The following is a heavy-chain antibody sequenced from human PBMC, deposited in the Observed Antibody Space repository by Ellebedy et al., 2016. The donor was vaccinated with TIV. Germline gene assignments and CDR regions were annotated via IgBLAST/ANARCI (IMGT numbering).Heavy chain of an antibody. CDR1: GFTFSSYS. V-gene: IGHV3-48*04. Sequence: GESLKISCAASGFTFSSYSMNWVRQAPGKGLEWVSYISSSSTIYYADSVKGRFTISRDNAKNSLYLQMNSLRAEDTAVYYCARPWGLDCSSTSCQDYWGQGTLVTVSS. D-gene: IGHD2-2*01. CDR2: ISSSSTI. J-gene: IGHJ4*02. CDR3: ARPWGLDCSSTSCQDY.